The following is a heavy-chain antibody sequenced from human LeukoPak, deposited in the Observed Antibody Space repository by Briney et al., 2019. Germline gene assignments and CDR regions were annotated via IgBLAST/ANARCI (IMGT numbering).Heavy chain of an antibody. CDR2: ISSSSSYI. Sequence: GGSLRLSCAASGFTFSSYSMNWVRQAPGKGLEWVSSISSSSSYIYYADSVKGRFTISRDNAKNSLYLQMNSLRAEDTAVYYCARAGAYYGSGSRYLDYWGQGTLVTVSS. D-gene: IGHD3-10*01. CDR1: GFTFSSYS. J-gene: IGHJ4*02. CDR3: ARAGAYYGSGSRYLDY. V-gene: IGHV3-21*01.